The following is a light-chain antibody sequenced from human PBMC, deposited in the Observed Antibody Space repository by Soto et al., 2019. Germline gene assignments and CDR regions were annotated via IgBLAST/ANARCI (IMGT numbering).Light chain of an antibody. Sequence: ENVLTQSPGTLSLSPGQRATLSCRASHTISSSYLAWYQQKPGQAPRLLIYGASSRATGIPDRFSGSGSGTDFTLTISRLEPEDFAVYYCQQFATSPLTFGGGTKVDIK. CDR3: QQFATSPLT. J-gene: IGKJ4*01. V-gene: IGKV3-20*01. CDR2: GAS. CDR1: HTISSSY.